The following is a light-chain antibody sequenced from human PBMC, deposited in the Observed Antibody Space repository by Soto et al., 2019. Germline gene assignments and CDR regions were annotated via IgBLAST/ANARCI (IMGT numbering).Light chain of an antibody. J-gene: IGKJ1*01. Sequence: DIQMTQSPSTLSASVGDRVTVTCRASQSISSSLAWYQQKPGKAPELLIYDASSLESGVPSRFSGSGSGTEFTLTISSLQPDDSATYYCQQYNSYPWTFDQGTKVEIK. CDR1: QSISSS. CDR3: QQYNSYPWT. CDR2: DAS. V-gene: IGKV1-5*01.